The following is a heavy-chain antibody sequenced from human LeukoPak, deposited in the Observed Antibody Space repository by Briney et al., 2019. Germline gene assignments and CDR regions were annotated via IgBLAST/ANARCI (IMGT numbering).Heavy chain of an antibody. CDR3: AKEVYGVPAAFDY. CDR1: GFTFSSYA. Sequence: GGSLRLSCAASGFTFSSYAMSWVRQAPGKGLEWVSAISGGGGNTYYADSVKGRFTISRDNSKNTLYLQMNSLRAEDTAVYYCAKEVYGVPAAFDYWGQGTLVTVSS. CDR2: ISGGGGNT. J-gene: IGHJ4*02. V-gene: IGHV3-23*01. D-gene: IGHD2-2*01.